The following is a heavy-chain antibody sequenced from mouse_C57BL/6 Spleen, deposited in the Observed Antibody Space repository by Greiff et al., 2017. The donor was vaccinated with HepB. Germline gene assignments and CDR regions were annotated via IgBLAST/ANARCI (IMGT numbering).Heavy chain of an antibody. D-gene: IGHD2-5*01. CDR2: FYPGSGSI. V-gene: IGHV1-62-2*01. CDR3: ARHEGGYSNYAWFAY. Sequence: VQRVESGAELVKPGASVKLSCKASGYTFTEYTIHWVKQRSGQGLEWIGWFYPGSGSIKYNEKFKDKATLTADKSSSTVYMELSRLTSEDSAVYFCARHEGGYSNYAWFAYWGQGTLVTVSA. CDR1: GYTFTEYT. J-gene: IGHJ3*01.